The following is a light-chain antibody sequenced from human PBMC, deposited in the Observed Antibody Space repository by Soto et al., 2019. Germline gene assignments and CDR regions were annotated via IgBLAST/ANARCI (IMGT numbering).Light chain of an antibody. J-gene: IGLJ1*01. CDR2: DVS. Sequence: QSALTQPASVSGSPGQSITISCTGTSSDVGGYNYVSWYQQHPGKAPKLMIYDVSNRPSGVSNRFSGSKSGNTASLTISGLQAEDEADYYCSSYTSSSSLYVSVTGTKVPV. CDR1: SSDVGGYNY. V-gene: IGLV2-14*01. CDR3: SSYTSSSSLYV.